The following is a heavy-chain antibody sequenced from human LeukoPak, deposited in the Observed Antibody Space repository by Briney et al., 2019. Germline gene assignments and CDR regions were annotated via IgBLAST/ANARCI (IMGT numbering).Heavy chain of an antibody. CDR1: GGSISTSNYD. CDR2: IFYSGST. D-gene: IGHD3-10*01. Sequence: SETLSLTCTGSGGSISTSNYDWGWIRQPPGKGLEWIGNIFYSGSTYYSPSLRTRVTISLDTSRNQFSLKLSSVTAADTAVYYCARGHTRITMLRGSRSAYYFDYWGQGTLVTVSS. V-gene: IGHV4-39*07. J-gene: IGHJ4*02. CDR3: ARGHTRITMLRGSRSAYYFDY.